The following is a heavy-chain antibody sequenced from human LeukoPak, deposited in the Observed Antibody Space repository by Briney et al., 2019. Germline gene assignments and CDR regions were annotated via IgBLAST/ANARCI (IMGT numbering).Heavy chain of an antibody. J-gene: IGHJ4*02. Sequence: GGSLRLSCAASGFTFSSYSMNWVRQAPGKGLEWVSSISSSSSYIYYADSVKGRFTISRDNAKNSLYLQMHSLRAEDTAVYYCARVSSSFTVTTGAHFDYWAREPWSPSPQ. CDR1: GFTFSSYS. D-gene: IGHD4-11*01. CDR3: ARVSSSFTVTTGAHFDY. V-gene: IGHV3-21*01. CDR2: ISSSSSYI.